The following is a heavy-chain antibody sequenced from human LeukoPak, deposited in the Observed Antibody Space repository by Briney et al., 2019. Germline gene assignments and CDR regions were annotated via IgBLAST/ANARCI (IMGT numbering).Heavy chain of an antibody. J-gene: IGHJ6*02. V-gene: IGHV1-2*04. CDR2: INPNSGGT. Sequence: ASVKVSCKASGHTFTGYYMHWVRQAPGQGLEWMGWINPNSGGTNYAQKFQGWVTMTRDTSISTAYMELSRLRSDDTAVYYCAREHSSSSSERDYYYYGMDVWGQGTTVTVSS. CDR3: AREHSSSSSERDYYYYGMDV. D-gene: IGHD6-6*01. CDR1: GHTFTGYY.